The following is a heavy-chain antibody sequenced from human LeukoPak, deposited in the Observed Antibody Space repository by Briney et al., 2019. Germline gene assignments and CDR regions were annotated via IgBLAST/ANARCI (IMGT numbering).Heavy chain of an antibody. Sequence: PRGSLRLSCAASGLTLSSCAMSWVRQAPGKGLEWVSSISISGDTYHADSVKGRFTISRDNSMDTLYLPMSNLRAEDTAVYYCAKELRPNDKWGQGTMVTVSS. V-gene: IGHV3-23*01. CDR1: GLTLSSCA. D-gene: IGHD2-15*01. J-gene: IGHJ3*02. CDR2: ISISGDT. CDR3: AKELRPNDK.